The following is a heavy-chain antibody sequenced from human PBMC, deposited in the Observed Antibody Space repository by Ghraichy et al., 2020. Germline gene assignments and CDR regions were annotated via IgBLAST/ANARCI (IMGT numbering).Heavy chain of an antibody. CDR3: ARLVDYDSGAYYYRYDY. V-gene: IGHV3-7*03. CDR1: GFTLSNYW. J-gene: IGHJ4*02. CDR2: IKQDGSEK. Sequence: GGSLRLSCAASGFTLSNYWMNWVRQAPGKGLEWVASIKQDGSEKYHADSVKGRFTISRDNAKSPLYLQMNSLRADDTGVYYCARLVDYDSGAYYYRYDYWGQGTLVTVSS. D-gene: IGHD3-22*01.